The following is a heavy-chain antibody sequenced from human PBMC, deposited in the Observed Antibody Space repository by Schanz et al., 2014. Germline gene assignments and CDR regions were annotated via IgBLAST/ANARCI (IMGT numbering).Heavy chain of an antibody. CDR3: ARGNTIFGVVILGWLDP. CDR1: GDTLSSYG. J-gene: IGHJ5*02. D-gene: IGHD3-3*01. V-gene: IGHV1-69*04. CDR2: IIPNLGSA. Sequence: QVQLVQSGAEVKKPGSSVTVSCKASGDTLSSYGISWVRQAPGQGLEWMGRIIPNLGSANYAQKFQGRVTITADNSTSTVYMELSILRAEDTAIDYCARGNTIFGVVILGWLDPWGQGTLVTVSS.